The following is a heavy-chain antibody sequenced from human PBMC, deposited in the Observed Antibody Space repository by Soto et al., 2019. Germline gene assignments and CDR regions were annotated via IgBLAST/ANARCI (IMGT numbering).Heavy chain of an antibody. Sequence: ASVKVSCKASGYTFTSYGISWVLQAPGQGLEWMGWISAYNGNTNYAQKLQGRVTMTTDTSTSTAYMELRSLRSDDTAVYYCARSQGSSTSLEIYYYYYYGMDVWGQGTTVTVSS. V-gene: IGHV1-18*01. CDR2: ISAYNGNT. CDR1: GYTFTSYG. CDR3: ARSQGSSTSLEIYYYYYYGMDV. D-gene: IGHD2-2*01. J-gene: IGHJ6*02.